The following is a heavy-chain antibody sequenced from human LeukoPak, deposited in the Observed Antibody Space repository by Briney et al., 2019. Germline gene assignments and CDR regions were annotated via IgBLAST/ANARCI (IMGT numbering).Heavy chain of an antibody. V-gene: IGHV3-73*01. CDR3: TRSGYSYGGGGDY. D-gene: IGHD5-18*01. J-gene: IGHJ4*02. CDR2: IRSKANSYAT. Sequence: PGGSLRLSCAASGFTFSGSAMHWVRQASGKGLEWVGRIRSKANSYATAYAASVKGRFTIPRDDSKNTAYLQMNSLKTEDTAVYYCTRSGYSYGGGGDYWGQGTLVTVSS. CDR1: GFTFSGSA.